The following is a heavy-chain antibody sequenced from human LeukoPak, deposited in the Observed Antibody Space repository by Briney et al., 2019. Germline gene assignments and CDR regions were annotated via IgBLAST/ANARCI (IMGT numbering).Heavy chain of an antibody. CDR2: ISGSGGST. CDR1: GFTFSSYA. CDR3: AKTPRYLSGSYSLFDY. Sequence: PGGSLRLSCAASGFTFSSYAMSWVRQAPGKGLEWVSAISGSGGSTYYADSVKGRFTISRDNSKNTLYLQMNSLRAEDTAVYYCAKTPRYLSGSYSLFDYWGQGTLVTVSS. D-gene: IGHD1-26*01. V-gene: IGHV3-23*01. J-gene: IGHJ4*02.